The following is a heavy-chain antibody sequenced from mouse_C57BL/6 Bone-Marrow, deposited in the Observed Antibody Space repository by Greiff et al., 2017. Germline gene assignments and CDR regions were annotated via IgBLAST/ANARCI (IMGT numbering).Heavy chain of an antibody. CDR2: IYPGDGDT. D-gene: IGHD1-3*01. J-gene: IGHJ1*03. CDR1: GYAFSSSW. Sequence: QVQLQQSGPELVKPGASVKISCKASGYAFSSSWMNWVKQRPGKGLEWIGRIYPGDGDTNYNGQFKGKATLTADKSSSTAYMQLSSLTSEDSAVYCCASPREYIWSYFDVWGTGTTVTVSS. V-gene: IGHV1-82*01. CDR3: ASPREYIWSYFDV.